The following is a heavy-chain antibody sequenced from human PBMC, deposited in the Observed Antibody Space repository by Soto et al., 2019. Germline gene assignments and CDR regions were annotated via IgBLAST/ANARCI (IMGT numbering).Heavy chain of an antibody. CDR1: GFTFSNYA. Sequence: EEQLLESGGGLVQPGGSLRLSCAASGFTFSNYAMSWVRQAPGKGLEWVSAMSGGGGSPSYADSVKGRFTISRDNSKNTLSLEMNSLRAEDTAVYYCTKLRTITTGASDCWGQGTLVTVSS. D-gene: IGHD1-1*01. CDR2: MSGGGGSP. V-gene: IGHV3-23*01. J-gene: IGHJ4*02. CDR3: TKLRTITTGASDC.